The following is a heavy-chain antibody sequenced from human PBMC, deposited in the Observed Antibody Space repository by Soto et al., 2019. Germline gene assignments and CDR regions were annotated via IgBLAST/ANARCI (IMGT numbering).Heavy chain of an antibody. V-gene: IGHV4-34*01. Sequence: SETLSLTCAVYGGSFSDYYWSWIRQPPGKGLEWIGEINHSGSTNYNPSLESRVTISVDTSKNQFSLNLSSVTAADTAVYYCARDQMSRYGDYRYWGQGTLVTVSS. J-gene: IGHJ4*02. CDR3: ARDQMSRYGDYRY. CDR1: GGSFSDYY. D-gene: IGHD4-17*01. CDR2: INHSGST.